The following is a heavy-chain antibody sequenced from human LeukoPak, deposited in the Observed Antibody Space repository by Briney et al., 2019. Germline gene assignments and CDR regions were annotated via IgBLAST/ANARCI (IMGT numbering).Heavy chain of an antibody. Sequence: PSDTLSLTCAVNGGSFSRYYWSWIRQPPGKGLEWIGEINHSGSTNYNPSLKSRVTISVDTSKNQFSLKLSSVTAADTAVYYCASIGEGIAVAGSGAFDIWGQGTMVTVSS. CDR2: INHSGST. D-gene: IGHD6-19*01. V-gene: IGHV4-34*01. CDR1: GGSFSRYY. J-gene: IGHJ3*02. CDR3: ASIGEGIAVAGSGAFDI.